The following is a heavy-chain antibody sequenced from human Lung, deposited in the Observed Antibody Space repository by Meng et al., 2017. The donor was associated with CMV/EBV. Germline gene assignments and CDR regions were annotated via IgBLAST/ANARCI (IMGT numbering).Heavy chain of an antibody. CDR1: GYTFSYYD. J-gene: IGHJ4*02. CDR3: ARESDSSGSNGYFDY. D-gene: IGHD3-22*01. CDR2: INPDSGGT. V-gene: IGHV1-2*02. Sequence: ASXXVSXKASGYTFSYYDIIWVRQAPGQGLEWMGWINPDSGGTLYAHKFQGRVTVTRDTSISTAYMELSSLRSDDTAVYYCARESDSSGSNGYFDYWGQGTXVTVSS.